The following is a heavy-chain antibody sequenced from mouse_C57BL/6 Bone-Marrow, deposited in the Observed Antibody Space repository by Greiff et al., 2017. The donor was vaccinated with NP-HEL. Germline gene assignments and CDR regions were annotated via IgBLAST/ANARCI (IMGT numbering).Heavy chain of an antibody. D-gene: IGHD2-10*02. CDR1: GYSFTSYY. CDR3: AREGYGNYNAMDY. Sequence: VQLQESGPELVKPGASVKISCKASGYSFTSYYIHWVKQRPGQGLEWIGWIYPGSGNTKYNEKFKGKATLTADTSSSTAYMQLSSLISEDSAVYYCAREGYGNYNAMDYWGQGTSVTVSS. CDR2: IYPGSGNT. V-gene: IGHV1-66*01. J-gene: IGHJ4*01.